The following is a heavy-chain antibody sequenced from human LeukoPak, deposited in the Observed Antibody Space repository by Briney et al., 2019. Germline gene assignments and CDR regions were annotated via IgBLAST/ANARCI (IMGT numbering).Heavy chain of an antibody. D-gene: IGHD5-12*01. V-gene: IGHV3-23*01. CDR2: IIGSGDKT. CDR3: AKAGNGGYDPYYFDY. Sequence: PGGSLRLSCAASGFTFSSYAMSWVRQAPGKGLEWVSSIIGSGDKTYHADSVKGRFTISRDNSKNTLYLQMNSLRAEDTAVYYCAKAGNGGYDPYYFDYWGQGTLVTVSS. J-gene: IGHJ4*02. CDR1: GFTFSSYA.